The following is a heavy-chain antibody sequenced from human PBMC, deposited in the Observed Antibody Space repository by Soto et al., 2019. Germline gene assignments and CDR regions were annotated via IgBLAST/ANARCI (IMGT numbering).Heavy chain of an antibody. V-gene: IGHV4-59*01. CDR2: IYYSGST. Sequence: QVQLQESGPGLVKPSETLSLTCTVSGGSISSYYWSWIRQPPGKGLEWIGYIYYSGSTNYNPSLKSRVTISVDTSKNQFSLKLSSVTAADTAVYYCARVTSRDYGDYNNYYYYYMDVWGKGTTVTVSS. CDR1: GGSISSYY. J-gene: IGHJ6*03. D-gene: IGHD4-17*01. CDR3: ARVTSRDYGDYNNYYYYYMDV.